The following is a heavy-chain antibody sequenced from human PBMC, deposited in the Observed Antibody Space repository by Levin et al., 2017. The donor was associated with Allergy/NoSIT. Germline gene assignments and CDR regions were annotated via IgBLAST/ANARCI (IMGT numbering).Heavy chain of an antibody. V-gene: IGHV1-18*01. J-gene: IGHJ3*02. D-gene: IGHD4-17*01. Sequence: ASVKVSCKASGYTFTSYGISWVRQAPGQGLEWMRWISTYSGDTNYAQKLQGRVTMTTDTSTSTAYMELRSLRSDDTAVYYCAREGGDYVFDIWGQGTMVTVSS. CDR3: AREGGDYVFDI. CDR2: ISTYSGDT. CDR1: GYTFTSYG.